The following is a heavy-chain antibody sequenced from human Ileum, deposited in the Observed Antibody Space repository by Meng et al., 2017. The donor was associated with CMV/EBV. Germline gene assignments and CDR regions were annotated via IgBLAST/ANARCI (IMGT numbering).Heavy chain of an antibody. J-gene: IGHJ4*02. CDR3: ARGPSGSNYFSGDY. V-gene: IGHV3-74*01. CDR1: GFTVSSNY. CDR2: IKSDGSVT. D-gene: IGHD2/OR15-2a*01. Sequence: GESLKISCAASGFTVSSNYMSWVRQAPGKGLVWVSRIKSDGSVTNYADSVKGRFTVSRDNAKNTLYLQMNSLRVEDTAVYYCARGPSGSNYFSGDYWGQGILVTVSS.